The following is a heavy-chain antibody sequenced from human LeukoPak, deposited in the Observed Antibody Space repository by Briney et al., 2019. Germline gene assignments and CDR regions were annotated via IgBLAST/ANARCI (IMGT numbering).Heavy chain of an antibody. D-gene: IGHD3-22*01. Sequence: GESLQISCKASGYSIISYCSTRLRQMPGTGLEWMGKIDPSDSYTNYSPSLQGHVTISADKSISTAYLQWCSLKASDTAMYYCARIPLASIGYFYAGDGSYSWGQGAMVTVSS. V-gene: IGHV5-10-1*01. CDR1: GYSIISYC. CDR3: ARIPLASIGYFYAGDGSYS. CDR2: IDPSDSYT. J-gene: IGHJ3*02.